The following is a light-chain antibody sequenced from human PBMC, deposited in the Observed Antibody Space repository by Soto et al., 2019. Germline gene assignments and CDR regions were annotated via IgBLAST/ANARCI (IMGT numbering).Light chain of an antibody. J-gene: IGLJ2*01. Sequence: QSVLTQPPSASGTPGQRVSISCSGGSSNIGTNTVNWYQHLPGTAPKLLIFSNDERPSGVPDRFSGSKSGTSASLAICGLQSDDEADYYCATWDDSLNGVVFGGGTKLTVL. CDR3: ATWDDSLNGVV. V-gene: IGLV1-44*01. CDR1: SSNIGTNT. CDR2: SND.